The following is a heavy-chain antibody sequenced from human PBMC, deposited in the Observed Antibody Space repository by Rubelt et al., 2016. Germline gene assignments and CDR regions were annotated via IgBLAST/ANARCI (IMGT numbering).Heavy chain of an antibody. CDR2: INHSGST. Sequence: QVQLQQWGAGLLKPSETLSLTCAVYGGSFSGYYWSWIRQPPGKGLEWIGEINHSGSTNYNPSLKSRVTISGDTSKNQFSLKRGSVTAADTAVYYCARGRRGSSSWLGRDYYGMDVWGQGTTVTVSS. J-gene: IGHJ6*02. CDR1: GGSFSGYY. D-gene: IGHD6-13*01. V-gene: IGHV4-34*01. CDR3: ARGRRGSSSWLGRDYYGMDV.